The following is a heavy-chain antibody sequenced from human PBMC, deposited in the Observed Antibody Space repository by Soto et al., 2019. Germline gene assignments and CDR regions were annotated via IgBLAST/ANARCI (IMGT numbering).Heavy chain of an antibody. Sequence: PXGSRTLSCAASGFTFSSYGMHWVRHATGNGLDWVSAIGTAGDPYYPGSVKGRFTISRENAKNSLYLQMNSLRAGDTAVYYCARGNYDILTGSSPMDVWGQGTTVTVSS. V-gene: IGHV3-13*05. D-gene: IGHD3-9*01. CDR3: ARGNYDILTGSSPMDV. CDR1: GFTFSSYG. J-gene: IGHJ6*02. CDR2: IGTAGDP.